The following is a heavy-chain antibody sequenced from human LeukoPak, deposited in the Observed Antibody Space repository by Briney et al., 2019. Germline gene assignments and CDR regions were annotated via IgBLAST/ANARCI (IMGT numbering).Heavy chain of an antibody. CDR1: GGSISSSSYY. V-gene: IGHV4-39*01. CDR3: ARIRSPIPQYSSGWPYYFDY. D-gene: IGHD6-19*01. Sequence: PSETLSLTCTVSGGSISSSSYYWGWIRQPPGRGLEWIGSIYYSGSTYYNPSLKSRVTISVDTSKNQFSLKLSSVTAADTAVYYCARIRSPIPQYSSGWPYYFDYWGQGTLVTVSS. CDR2: IYYSGST. J-gene: IGHJ4*02.